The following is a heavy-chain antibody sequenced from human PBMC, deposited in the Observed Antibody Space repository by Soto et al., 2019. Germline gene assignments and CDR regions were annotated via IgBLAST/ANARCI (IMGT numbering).Heavy chain of an antibody. CDR2: IIPILGTA. D-gene: IGHD6-19*01. CDR1: GGTLISYS. CDR3: ARQNSSAWYTPPDY. Sequence: SVKVSCKASGGTLISYSISWVRQAPGQGLEWMGRIIPILGTANYAQRFQGRVTITADESTSTAYMELSSLGSEDTAVYYCARQNSSAWYTPPDYWGHGTRVTVSS. J-gene: IGHJ4*01. V-gene: IGHV1-69*08.